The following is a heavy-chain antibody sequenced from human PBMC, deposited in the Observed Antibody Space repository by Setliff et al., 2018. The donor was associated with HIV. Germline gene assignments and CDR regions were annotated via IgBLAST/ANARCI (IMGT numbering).Heavy chain of an antibody. CDR1: GFTFSYHW. J-gene: IGHJ4*02. CDR3: ARGIPEGGIDY. V-gene: IGHV3-74*03. CDR2: INNDGIYP. Sequence: GESLTISCAASGFTFSYHWMHWVRQAPGQGLVWVSRINNDGIYPTYADSVKGRFTISRDNAKSTLYLQMDSLRAEDTAVYYCARGIPEGGIDYWGQGTLVTVSS. D-gene: IGHD2-21*01.